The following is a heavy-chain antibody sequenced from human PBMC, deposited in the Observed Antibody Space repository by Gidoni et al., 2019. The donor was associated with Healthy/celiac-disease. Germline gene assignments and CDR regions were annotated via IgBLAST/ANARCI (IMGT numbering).Heavy chain of an antibody. D-gene: IGHD5-18*01. V-gene: IGHV3-48*02. CDR3: ARENGYSYGPDYYYYGMDF. Sequence: EVQLVESGGGLVQPGGSRRLSCAASGFPFSSHSMNWVRQAPGKGLGWVSYISSSSSTIYYADSVKGRFTISRDNAKNSLYLQMNSLRDEDTAVYYCARENGYSYGPDYYYYGMDFWGQGTTVTVSS. CDR1: GFPFSSHS. CDR2: ISSSSSTI. J-gene: IGHJ6*02.